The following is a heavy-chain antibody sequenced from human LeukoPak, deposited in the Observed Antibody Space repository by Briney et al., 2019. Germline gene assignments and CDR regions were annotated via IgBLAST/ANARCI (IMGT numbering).Heavy chain of an antibody. J-gene: IGHJ4*02. CDR2: ISSSSSYI. CDR3: ARDLGDSSGYHDY. D-gene: IGHD3-22*01. Sequence: GGSLRLSCAASGFTFSSYSMNWVRQAPGKGLEWVSSISSSSSYIYYADSVKGRFIISRDNAKNSLYLQMNSLRAEDTAVYYCARDLGDSSGYHDYWGQGTLVTVSS. V-gene: IGHV3-21*01. CDR1: GFTFSSYS.